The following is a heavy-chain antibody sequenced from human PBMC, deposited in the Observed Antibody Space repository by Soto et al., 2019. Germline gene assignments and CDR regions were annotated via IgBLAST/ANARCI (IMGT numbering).Heavy chain of an antibody. CDR1: GFTFSSYA. D-gene: IGHD3-22*01. J-gene: IGHJ4*02. V-gene: IGHV3-23*01. Sequence: PGGSLRLSCAASGFTFSSYAMSWGRQAPGKGLEWVSAISGSGGSTYYADSVKGRFTISRDNSKNTLYLQMNSLRAEDTAVYYCAKDSYYYDSSGYYFEGSSLFDYWGQGTLVTVSS. CDR2: ISGSGGST. CDR3: AKDSYYYDSSGYYFEGSSLFDY.